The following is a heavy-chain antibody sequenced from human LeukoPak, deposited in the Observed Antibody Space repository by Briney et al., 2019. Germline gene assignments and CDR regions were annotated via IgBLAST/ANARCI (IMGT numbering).Heavy chain of an antibody. CDR2: ISSTSNTI. J-gene: IGHJ4*02. D-gene: IGHD3-9*01. V-gene: IGHV3-48*04. CDR1: GFTFSDYN. CDR3: AREGNYDVLTGYSPADF. Sequence: PGGSLRLSCSVSGFTFSDYNMNWFRQAPGKGLEWLSYISSTSNTIYYADSLGGRFTVSRDNAKNSVYLQMNSLRAEDTAVYYCAREGNYDVLTGYSPADFWGQGSLVTVSS.